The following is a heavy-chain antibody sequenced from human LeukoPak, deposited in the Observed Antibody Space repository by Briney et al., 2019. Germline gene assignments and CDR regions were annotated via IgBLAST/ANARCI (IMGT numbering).Heavy chain of an antibody. CDR1: GYTFTGYY. J-gene: IGHJ3*02. V-gene: IGHV1-2*06. Sequence: ASVKVSCKASGYTFTGYYMHWVRQAPGQGLEWMGRINPNSGGTNYAQKFQGRVTMTRDTSISTAYMELSRLRSDDTAVYYCARPVFWVAVVGHDAFAIWGQGTIVTVSS. CDR3: ARPVFWVAVVGHDAFAI. CDR2: INPNSGGT. D-gene: IGHD6-19*01.